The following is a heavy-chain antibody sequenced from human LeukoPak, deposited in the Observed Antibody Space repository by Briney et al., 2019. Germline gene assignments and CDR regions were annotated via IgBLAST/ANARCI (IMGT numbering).Heavy chain of an antibody. Sequence: GGALRLSCAASEFAFSVYEMYWVRQAPGKGLEWVSYISSSGDTRYYADSVKGRFTIPRDNAKNSLYLQMNSLRAEDTAVYYCATLTVASTFDYWGQGALVTVSS. J-gene: IGHJ4*02. CDR3: ATLTVASTFDY. CDR2: ISSSGDTR. CDR1: EFAFSVYE. D-gene: IGHD6-19*01. V-gene: IGHV3-48*03.